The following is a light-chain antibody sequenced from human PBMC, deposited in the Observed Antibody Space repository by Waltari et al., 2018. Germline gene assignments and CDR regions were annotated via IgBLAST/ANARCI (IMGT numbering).Light chain of an antibody. Sequence: DIQMTQSPSSLSASVGNRVTITCRAGQGSSNYLAWYQQKPGKVPKALIFAASTLQSGVPYRFSASGSGTDFTLTVSSLQPEDVATYYCQQYSSAPITFGQGTRLEIK. V-gene: IGKV1-27*01. CDR1: QGSSNY. CDR2: AAS. J-gene: IGKJ5*01. CDR3: QQYSSAPIT.